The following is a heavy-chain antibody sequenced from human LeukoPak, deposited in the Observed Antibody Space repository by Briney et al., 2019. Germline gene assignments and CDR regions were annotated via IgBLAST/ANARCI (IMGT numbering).Heavy chain of an antibody. J-gene: IGHJ4*02. V-gene: IGHV1-2*02. CDR2: INPNSGGT. Sequence: ASVKVSCKASGGTFSSYAISWVRQAPGQGLEWMGGINPNSGGTNYAQKFQGRVTMTRDTSISTAYMELSRLRSDDTAVYYCARGNPQRYSYRYWGQGTLVTVSS. CDR1: GGTFSSYA. CDR3: ARGNPQRYSYRY. D-gene: IGHD5-18*01.